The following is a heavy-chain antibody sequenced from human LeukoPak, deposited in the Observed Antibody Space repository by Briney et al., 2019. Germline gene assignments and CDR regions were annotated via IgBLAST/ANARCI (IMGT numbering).Heavy chain of an antibody. CDR1: GYSISSGYY. V-gene: IGHV4-38-2*02. J-gene: IGHJ6*03. Sequence: PSDTLSLTCAVSGYSISSGYYWGWIRPPPGKGLEWIGSIYHSGSTYYNPSLKSRVTISVDTSKNQLSLNLSSVTAADTAVFYCARDGFAYYYYYMDVWGKGTTVTVSS. CDR3: ARDGFAYYYYYMDV. CDR2: IYHSGST. D-gene: IGHD2-2*03.